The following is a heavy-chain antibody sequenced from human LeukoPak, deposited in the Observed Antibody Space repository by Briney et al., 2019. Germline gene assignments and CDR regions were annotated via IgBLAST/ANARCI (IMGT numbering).Heavy chain of an antibody. CDR1: GGSISGHY. Sequence: RSQTLSLTCSVSGGSISGHYWTWIRQPPGKGLEWIGQIHYTGKPDYNPSLKSRITISVDTSKNQVSLQVSSVTAADSAIYYCARFGVDYDMDVWGHGTTVSVFS. D-gene: IGHD3-16*01. CDR3: ARFGVDYDMDV. V-gene: IGHV4-59*11. CDR2: IHYTGKP. J-gene: IGHJ6*02.